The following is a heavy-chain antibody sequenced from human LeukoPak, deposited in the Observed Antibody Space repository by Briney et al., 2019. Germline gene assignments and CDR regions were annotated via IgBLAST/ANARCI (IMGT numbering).Heavy chain of an antibody. J-gene: IGHJ4*02. CDR3: TRASRGYSYGFAEY. CDR1: GGSISSYY. CDR2: MYFGGSS. D-gene: IGHD5-18*01. Sequence: SETLSLTCTVSGGSISSYYWSWIRQPPGKGLEWIGYMYFGGSSNYNPSLKSRVAISVDTSKNQLSLNLNSVTAADTAVYYCTRASRGYSYGFAEYWGQGTLVTVSS. V-gene: IGHV4-59*01.